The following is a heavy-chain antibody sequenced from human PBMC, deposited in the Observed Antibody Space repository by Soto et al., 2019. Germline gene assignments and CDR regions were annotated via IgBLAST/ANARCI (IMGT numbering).Heavy chain of an antibody. CDR3: ARAYDYVWGSYRSNSYYFDY. CDR2: IIPIFGTA. Sequence: SVKVSCKASGGTFSSYAISWVRQAPGQGLEWMGGIIPIFGTANYAQKFQGRVTITADESTSTAYMELSSLRSEDTAVYYCARAYDYVWGSYRSNSYYFDYWGQGTLVTVSS. J-gene: IGHJ4*02. D-gene: IGHD3-16*01. CDR1: GGTFSSYA. V-gene: IGHV1-69*13.